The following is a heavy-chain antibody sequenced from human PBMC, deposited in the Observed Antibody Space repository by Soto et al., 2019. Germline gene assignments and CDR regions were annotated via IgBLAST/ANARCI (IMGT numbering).Heavy chain of an antibody. CDR1: GGSFSGYY. J-gene: IGHJ6*02. Sequence: SETLSLTSAVYGGSFSGYYWSWIRQPPGKGLEWIGEINHSGSTNYNPSLKSRVTISVDTSKNQFSLKLSSVTAADTAVYYCARGRYSYGYMLGYYYYGMDVWGQGTTVTVS. D-gene: IGHD5-18*01. CDR2: INHSGST. CDR3: ARGRYSYGYMLGYYYYGMDV. V-gene: IGHV4-34*01.